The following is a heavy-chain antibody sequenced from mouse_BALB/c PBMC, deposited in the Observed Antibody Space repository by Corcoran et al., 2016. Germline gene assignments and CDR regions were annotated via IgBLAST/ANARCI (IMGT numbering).Heavy chain of an antibody. Sequence: QIQLVQSGPELKKPGETVKISCKASGYTFPTYEMTWGKQAPGRGLNGMGWINTYTGEPTYADDFKGRFAFSLETSASTAYLQINNLKNEDMATYFCAREPYAMDYWGQGTSVIVSS. CDR3: AREPYAMDY. CDR2: INTYTGEP. V-gene: IGHV9-1*02. CDR1: GYTFPTYE. J-gene: IGHJ4*01.